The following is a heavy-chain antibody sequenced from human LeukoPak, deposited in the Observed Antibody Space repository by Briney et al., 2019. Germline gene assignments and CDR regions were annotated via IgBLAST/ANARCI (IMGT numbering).Heavy chain of an antibody. CDR2: ISAYNGNT. CDR1: GYTFTSYG. Sequence: GASVKVSCKASGYTFTSYGISWVRQAPGQGLEWMGWISAYNGNTNYAQKLQGRVTMTTDTSTSTAYMELRSLRSDDTAVYYCARVREDGIVVVSAATYYYYYYMDVWGKGTTVTISS. D-gene: IGHD2-2*01. J-gene: IGHJ6*03. V-gene: IGHV1-18*01. CDR3: ARVREDGIVVVSAATYYYYYYMDV.